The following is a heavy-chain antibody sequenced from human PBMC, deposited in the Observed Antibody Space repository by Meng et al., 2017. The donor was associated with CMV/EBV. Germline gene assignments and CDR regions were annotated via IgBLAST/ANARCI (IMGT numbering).Heavy chain of an antibody. V-gene: IGHV3-48*04. CDR2: ISSSSSTI. Sequence: GGSLRLSCAASGFTFSSDSMNWVRQAPGKGLEWVSYISSSSSTIYYADSVKGRFTISRDNAKNSLYLQMNSLRAEDTAVYYCARGQDYDFWSGSYWGQGTLVTVSS. D-gene: IGHD3-3*01. CDR3: ARGQDYDFWSGSY. CDR1: GFTFSSDS. J-gene: IGHJ4*02.